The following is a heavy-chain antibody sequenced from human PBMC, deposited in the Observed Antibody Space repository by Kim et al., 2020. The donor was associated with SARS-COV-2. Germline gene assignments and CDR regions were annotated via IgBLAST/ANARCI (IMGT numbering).Heavy chain of an antibody. D-gene: IGHD3-3*01. Sequence: SETLSLTCTVSGGSISSSSYYWGWIRQPPGKGLEWIGSIYYSGSTYYNPSLKSRVTISVDTSKNQFSLKLSSVTAADTAVYYCASQITLFGVVPIIPGWFDPWGQGTLVTVSS. CDR1: GGSISSSSYY. J-gene: IGHJ5*02. V-gene: IGHV4-39*01. CDR2: IYYSGST. CDR3: ASQITLFGVVPIIPGWFDP.